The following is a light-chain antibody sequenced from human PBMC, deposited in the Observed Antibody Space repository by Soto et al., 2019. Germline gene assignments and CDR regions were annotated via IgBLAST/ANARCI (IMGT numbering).Light chain of an antibody. CDR2: DAS. CDR1: QSVSSY. CDR3: QQRSNWPPLLT. V-gene: IGKV3-11*01. Sequence: EIVLTQSPATLSLSPGERATLSCRASQSVSSYLAWYQQKPGQAPRLLIYDASNRATGIPARFSGSGSGTDFTLTISSLEPEDFAVYYCQQRSNWPPLLTFGGGTNVDIK. J-gene: IGKJ4*01.